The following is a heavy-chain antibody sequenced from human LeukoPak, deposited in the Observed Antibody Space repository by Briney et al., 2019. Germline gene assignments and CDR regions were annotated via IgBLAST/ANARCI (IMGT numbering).Heavy chain of an antibody. CDR1: GGSISSGGYS. J-gene: IGHJ6*03. V-gene: IGHV4-30-4*07. CDR3: ARGGYYYDSSGYFPSMDV. D-gene: IGHD3-22*01. CDR2: ISYSGST. Sequence: SETLSLTCAVSGGSISSGGYSWSWIRQPPGKGLEWIGYISYSGSTYNNPSLKSRVSISVDTSKNQFSLKLSSVTAADTAVYYCARGGYYYDSSGYFPSMDVWGKGTTVTVSS.